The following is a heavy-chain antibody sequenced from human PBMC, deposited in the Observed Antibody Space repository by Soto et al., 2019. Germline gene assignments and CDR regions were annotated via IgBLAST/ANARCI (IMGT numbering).Heavy chain of an antibody. CDR1: GFTFSSYA. J-gene: IGHJ3*02. CDR3: ASYCSGGSCYSVGAFDI. V-gene: IGHV3-64*01. Sequence: GSLRLSCAASGFTFSSYAMHWVRQAPGKGLEYVSAISSNGGSTYYANSVKGRFTISRDNSKNTLYLQMNSPRAEDTAVYYCASYCSGGSCYSVGAFDIWGQGTMVTVSS. D-gene: IGHD2-15*01. CDR2: ISSNGGST.